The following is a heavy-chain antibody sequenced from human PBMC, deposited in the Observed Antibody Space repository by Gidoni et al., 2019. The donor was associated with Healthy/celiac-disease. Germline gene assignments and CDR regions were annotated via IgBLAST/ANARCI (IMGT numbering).Heavy chain of an antibody. CDR3: ARDASLYCSGGSCYKYNWFDP. V-gene: IGHV3-48*02. CDR2: IRISSSTI. D-gene: IGHD2-15*01. CDR1: GVTFRSYS. Sequence: EVQLVESGGGLVQPGGALRHGGAAAGVTFRSYSRNGVRQAPGKGLEWVSYIRISSSTIYYADSLRCRFTISRDNAKNSLYLQMNSLRDEDTAVYYCARDASLYCSGGSCYKYNWFDPWGQGTLVTVSS. J-gene: IGHJ5*02.